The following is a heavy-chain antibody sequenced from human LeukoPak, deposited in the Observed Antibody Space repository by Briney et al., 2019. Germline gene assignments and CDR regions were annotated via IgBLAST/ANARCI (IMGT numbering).Heavy chain of an antibody. D-gene: IGHD3-10*01. CDR1: GGSISSASYY. Sequence: SQTLSLTCTVSGGSISSASYYWSWIRQPAGKGLEWIGRIYTNGSTNYNPSLKSRVTISVDTSKNQFSLKLNSVTAADTAVYYCARGGISMVPTDYWGQGTLVTVSS. CDR3: ARGGISMVPTDY. V-gene: IGHV4-61*02. J-gene: IGHJ4*02. CDR2: IYTNGST.